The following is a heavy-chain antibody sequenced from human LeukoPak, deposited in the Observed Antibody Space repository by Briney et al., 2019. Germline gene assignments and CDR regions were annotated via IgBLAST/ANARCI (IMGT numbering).Heavy chain of an antibody. CDR2: IIPIFGTA. CDR1: GGTFSSYA. D-gene: IGHD6-19*01. CDR3: AREVVAVAATGEFDY. V-gene: IGHV1-69*05. J-gene: IGHJ4*02. Sequence: SVKVSCKASGGTFSSYAISWVRQAPGQGLEWMGGIIPIFGTANYAQKFQGRVTITTDESTSTAYMELSSLRSEDTAVYYCAREVVAVAATGEFDYWGQGTLVTVSS.